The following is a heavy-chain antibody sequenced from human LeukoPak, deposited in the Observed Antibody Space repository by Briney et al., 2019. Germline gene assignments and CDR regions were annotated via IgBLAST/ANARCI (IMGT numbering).Heavy chain of an antibody. CDR2: INPNSGGT. CDR3: ASLDFWSGLWDY. D-gene: IGHD3-3*01. CDR1: GYTFTGYY. V-gene: IGHV1-2*02. J-gene: IGHJ4*02. Sequence: GASVKVSCKASGYTFTGYYMHWVRQAPGQGLEWMGWINPNSGGTNYAQKFQGRVTMTRDMSTSTVYMELSSLRSEDTAVYYCASLDFWSGLWDYWGQGTLVTVSP.